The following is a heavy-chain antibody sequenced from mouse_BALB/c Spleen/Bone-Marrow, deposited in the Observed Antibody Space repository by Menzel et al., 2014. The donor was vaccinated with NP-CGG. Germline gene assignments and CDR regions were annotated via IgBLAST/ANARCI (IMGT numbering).Heavy chain of an antibody. Sequence: QVQLQQSGPELVMPGTSVKISCKASGYAFTNYYIHWVRQRPGQGLEWIGWIYPGNVDTKYNEKLKGKATLTADKSSSTAYMQLSSLTSEDSAVYFCAREVGRGGYFDVWGAGTTVTVSS. CDR1: GYAFTNYY. CDR3: AREVGRGGYFDV. J-gene: IGHJ1*01. CDR2: IYPGNVDT. D-gene: IGHD1-1*02. V-gene: IGHV1S56*01.